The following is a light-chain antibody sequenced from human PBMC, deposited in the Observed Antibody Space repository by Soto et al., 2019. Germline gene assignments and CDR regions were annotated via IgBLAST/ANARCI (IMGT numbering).Light chain of an antibody. Sequence: QSVLTQPAPVSGSPGQSIPISCTGTSSDVGGYNYVSWYQQHPGKAPKLMIYDVSNRPSGVSNRFSGSKSGNTASLTISGLQAEDEADYYCSSYTSSSTLEVFGTGTKVTVL. J-gene: IGLJ1*01. CDR1: SSDVGGYNY. CDR2: DVS. V-gene: IGLV2-14*01. CDR3: SSYTSSSTLEV.